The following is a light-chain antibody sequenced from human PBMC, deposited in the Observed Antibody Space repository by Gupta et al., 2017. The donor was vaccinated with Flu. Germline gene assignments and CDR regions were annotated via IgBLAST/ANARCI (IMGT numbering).Light chain of an antibody. V-gene: IGLV3-21*02. Sequence: GQTGRITGGGVGVGGNALYWYQRTPGPAPVLCVFVDNSRSSGIPERFSCSNSGTTATMTISRVEEGDEADYYCQEWNGSSDIWVFGGGTKLTVL. CDR1: GVGGNA. J-gene: IGLJ3*02. CDR2: VDN. CDR3: QEWNGSSDIWV.